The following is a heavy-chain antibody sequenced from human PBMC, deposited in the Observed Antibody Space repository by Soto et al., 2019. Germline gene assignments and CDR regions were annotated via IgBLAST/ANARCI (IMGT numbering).Heavy chain of an antibody. J-gene: IGHJ4*02. CDR2: ITGSGGDP. Sequence: PGGSLRLSCAASGFTFSTFALSWVRQAPGKGLEWVSGITGSGGDPYYANSVKGRFTTSRDNSRNTLYLRMKRLRAEDTAAYYFVKSGSLSLRQFDYSGRGALVTVSP. D-gene: IGHD3-10*01. V-gene: IGHV3-23*01. CDR3: VKSGSLSLRQFDY. CDR1: GFTFSTFA.